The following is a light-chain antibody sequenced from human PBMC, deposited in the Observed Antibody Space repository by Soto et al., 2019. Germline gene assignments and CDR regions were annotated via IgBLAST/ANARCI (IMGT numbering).Light chain of an antibody. J-gene: IGKJ4*01. CDR3: QQRSI. CDR1: QSVSSY. V-gene: IGKV3-11*01. Sequence: EIVFTQSPATLSLSPGERATLSCGASQSVSSYLAWYQQKPGQAPRLLIYDASNRATGIPARFSGSGSGTDFTLTISSLEPEDFAVYYCQQRSIFGGGTKVDIK. CDR2: DAS.